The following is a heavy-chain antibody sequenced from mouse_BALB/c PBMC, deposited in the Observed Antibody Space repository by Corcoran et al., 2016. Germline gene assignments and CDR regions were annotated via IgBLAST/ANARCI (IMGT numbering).Heavy chain of an antibody. J-gene: IGHJ4*01. CDR2: INPNNGGT. CDR1: GYTFTEYT. Sequence: EVQLQQSGPELVKPGASVKISCKTSGYTFTEYTMHWVKQSHGKSLEWIGGINPNNGGTSYNQKFKGKATLTVDKSSSTAYMELRSLTSEDSAVYYCARRSSPYYGSSHYAMDYWGQGTSVTVSS. CDR3: ARRSSPYYGSSHYAMDY. V-gene: IGHV1-18*01. D-gene: IGHD1-1*01.